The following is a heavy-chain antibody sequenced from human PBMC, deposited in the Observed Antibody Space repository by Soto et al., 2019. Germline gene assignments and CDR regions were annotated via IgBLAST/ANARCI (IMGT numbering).Heavy chain of an antibody. CDR2: IYHSGTT. CDR1: GDSITSIYH. V-gene: IGHV4-38-2*01. J-gene: IGHJ4*02. CDR3: ARASGSYPDY. D-gene: IGHD1-26*01. Sequence: SETLSLTCAVSGDSITSIYHWAWIRQPPGRGLEWIASIYHSGTTYYTPSLKSRVTISVDTSKNQFSLKLSSVTAADTAVYYCARASGSYPDYWGQGTLVTVSS.